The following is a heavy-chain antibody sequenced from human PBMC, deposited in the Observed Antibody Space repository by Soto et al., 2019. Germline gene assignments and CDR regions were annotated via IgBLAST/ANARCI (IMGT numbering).Heavy chain of an antibody. V-gene: IGHV3-30*18. Sequence: QVQLVDSGGGVVQPGRSLRLSCAASGFTFSNYAMHWVRQAPGKGLEWVALISYDGNNKYYADSVKGRFTISRDNSKNTLYLQMNSLRAEDTAVYYCAKVPLPPYYFDYWGQGTLVTVSS. J-gene: IGHJ4*02. CDR2: ISYDGNNK. CDR3: AKVPLPPYYFDY. CDR1: GFTFSNYA. D-gene: IGHD1-26*01.